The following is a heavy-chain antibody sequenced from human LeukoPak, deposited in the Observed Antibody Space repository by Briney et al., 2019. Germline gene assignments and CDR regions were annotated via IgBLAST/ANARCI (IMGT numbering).Heavy chain of an antibody. Sequence: SETLSLTCIVSGGSINNYYWSWVRQSPGRGLEWIGYIYYTGITNYNPSLRSRVILSVDTSKNQFSLKLRSVTAADTAVYYCARETPYFDSSNSLAHFDYWGQGTLVTVSS. CDR3: ARETPYFDSSNSLAHFDY. CDR1: GGSINNYY. V-gene: IGHV4-59*01. J-gene: IGHJ4*02. D-gene: IGHD3-22*01. CDR2: IYYTGIT.